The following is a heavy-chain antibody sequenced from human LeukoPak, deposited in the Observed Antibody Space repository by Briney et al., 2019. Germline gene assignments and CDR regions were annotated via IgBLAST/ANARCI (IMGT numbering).Heavy chain of an antibody. CDR2: ISYDGSNK. Sequence: GGSLRLSCAVSGFTFSSYAMHWVRQAPGKGLEWVAVISYDGSNKYYADSVKGQFTISRDNSKNTLYLQVNSLRAEDTAVYYCARDMAAAGTLPYYYGMDVWGQGTTVTVSS. V-gene: IGHV3-30-3*01. CDR1: GFTFSSYA. J-gene: IGHJ6*02. CDR3: ARDMAAAGTLPYYYGMDV. D-gene: IGHD6-13*01.